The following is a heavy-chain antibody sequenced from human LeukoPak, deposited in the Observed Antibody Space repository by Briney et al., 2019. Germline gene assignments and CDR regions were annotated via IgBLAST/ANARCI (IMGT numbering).Heavy chain of an antibody. CDR1: GFTFSSYA. Sequence: QSGGSLRLSCAASGFTFSSYAMHWVRQAPGKGLEYVSAISSNGGSTYYANSVKGRFTISRDNSKNTLYLQMGSLRAEDMAVYYCARDRKPDQRNSIREGRAFDIWGQGTMVTVSS. D-gene: IGHD2/OR15-2a*01. J-gene: IGHJ3*02. CDR3: ARDRKPDQRNSIREGRAFDI. V-gene: IGHV3-64*01. CDR2: ISSNGGST.